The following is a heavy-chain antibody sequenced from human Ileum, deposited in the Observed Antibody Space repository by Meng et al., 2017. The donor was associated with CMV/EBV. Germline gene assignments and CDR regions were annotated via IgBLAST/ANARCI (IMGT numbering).Heavy chain of an antibody. CDR2: IYDSRNI. J-gene: IGHJ4*02. Sequence: GSLRLSCTVSGGSISGYYWSWIRQTPGKGLEWIGYIYDSRNINYNPSLKSRVSMSVDTSRNQFSLKMKSVTAADTAVYYCARGVRILTLFVVAARDYSFDKWGLGMLVTVSS. D-gene: IGHD2-15*01. V-gene: IGHV4-59*01. CDR1: GGSISGYY. CDR3: ARGVRILTLFVVAARDYSFDK.